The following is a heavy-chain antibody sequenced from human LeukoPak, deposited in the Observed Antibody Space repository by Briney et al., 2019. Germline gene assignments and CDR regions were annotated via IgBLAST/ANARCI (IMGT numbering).Heavy chain of an antibody. V-gene: IGHV1-18*01. D-gene: IGHD3-22*01. Sequence: ASVKVSCKASGYTFTSYGNSWVRQAPGQGLEWMGWISAYNGNTNYAQKLQGRVTTTTDTSTSTAYMELRSLRSDDTAVYYCARDYEGDYYDSSGYPLGYWGQGTLVTVSS. J-gene: IGHJ4*02. CDR1: GYTFTSYG. CDR3: ARDYEGDYYDSSGYPLGY. CDR2: ISAYNGNT.